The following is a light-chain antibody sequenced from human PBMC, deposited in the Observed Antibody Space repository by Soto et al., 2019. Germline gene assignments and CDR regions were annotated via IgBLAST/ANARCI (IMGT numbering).Light chain of an antibody. CDR2: DVS. CDR3: QQYGSSPT. Sequence: EMVMTQSPATLSVSPGERATLSCRASQSVGSSYLTWYQQKPGQAPRLLIYDVSSRATGIPDRFSGSGSGTDFTLTISRLEPEDFAVYYCQQYGSSPTFGQGTRLEIK. J-gene: IGKJ5*01. V-gene: IGKV3-20*01. CDR1: QSVGSSY.